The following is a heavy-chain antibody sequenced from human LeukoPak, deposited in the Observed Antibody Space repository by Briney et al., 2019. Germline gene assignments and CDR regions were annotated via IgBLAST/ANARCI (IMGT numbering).Heavy chain of an antibody. V-gene: IGHV4-59*01. J-gene: IGHJ5*02. CDR3: ARDDYRGVTNFDP. CDR2: ISYTGST. D-gene: IGHD3-10*01. Sequence: SETLSLTCTVSGGSISPYFWSWIRQPPGKGLEWIGYISYTGSTNYNPSLKSRVAISVDTSKNQFSLQLSSVTAADTAVYYCARDDYRGVTNFDPWGQGTLVTVSS. CDR1: GGSISPYF.